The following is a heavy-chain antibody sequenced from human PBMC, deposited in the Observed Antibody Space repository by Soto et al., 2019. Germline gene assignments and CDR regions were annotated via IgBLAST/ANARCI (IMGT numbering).Heavy chain of an antibody. CDR1: GGSINPYY. Sequence: QVQLQESGPGLVKPSETLSLTCTVSGGSINPYYWSWIRQPPGKGLEWIGSIYYRGSANNNPSLKSRLTISVDTSKNQFSLKLSSVTAAYTAIYYCVRANYFDFWGQGTLVTVSS. J-gene: IGHJ4*02. CDR3: VRANYFDF. V-gene: IGHV4-59*01. CDR2: IYYRGSA.